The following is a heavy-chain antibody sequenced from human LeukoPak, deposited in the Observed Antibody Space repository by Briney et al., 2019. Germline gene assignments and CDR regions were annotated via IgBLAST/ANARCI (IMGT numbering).Heavy chain of an antibody. CDR2: ISSNGGST. CDR3: ARGGYYDFWSGTFDY. J-gene: IGHJ4*02. Sequence: GGSLRLSCAASGFTFSSYAMHWVRQAPGKGLESVSRISSNGGSTYYANSVKGRFTISRDNSKNTLYLQMGSLRAADMAVYYCARGGYYDFWSGTFDYWGQGTLVTVSS. D-gene: IGHD3-3*01. V-gene: IGHV3-64*01. CDR1: GFTFSSYA.